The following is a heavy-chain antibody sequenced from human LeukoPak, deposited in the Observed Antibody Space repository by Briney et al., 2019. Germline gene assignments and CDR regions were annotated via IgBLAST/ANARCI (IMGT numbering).Heavy chain of an antibody. CDR3: ATQAYDSSGYSFDY. Sequence: ASVKVSCKVSGYTLTELSMHWVRQAPGKGLEWMGGFDPEDGETIYAQKFQGRVAMTEDTSTDTAYMELSSLRSEDTAVYYCATQAYDSSGYSFDYWGQGTLVTVSS. CDR2: FDPEDGET. D-gene: IGHD3-22*01. V-gene: IGHV1-24*01. CDR1: GYTLTELS. J-gene: IGHJ4*02.